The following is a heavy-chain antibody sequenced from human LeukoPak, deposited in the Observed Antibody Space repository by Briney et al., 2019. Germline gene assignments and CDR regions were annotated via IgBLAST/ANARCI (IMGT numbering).Heavy chain of an antibody. V-gene: IGHV1-3*01. D-gene: IGHD6-25*01. CDR2: INAGNGNT. Sequence: ASVKVSCKASGYTFTSYAMHWVRQAPGQRLEWMGWINAGNGNTKYSQKFQGRVTITRDTSASTAYMELSSLRSEDTAVYYCARVPQRSSDHYYGMDVWGQGTTVTVSS. CDR3: ARVPQRSSDHYYGMDV. J-gene: IGHJ6*02. CDR1: GYTFTSYA.